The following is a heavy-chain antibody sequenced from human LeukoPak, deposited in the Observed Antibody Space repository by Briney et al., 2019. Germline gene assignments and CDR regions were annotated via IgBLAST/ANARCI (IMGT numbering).Heavy chain of an antibody. CDR1: GFTFSSYA. Sequence: GGSLRLSCAASGFTFSSYAMSWVRQAPGKGLEWVSAISGSGSSTYYADSVKGRFTISRDNSHNTLYLQMNSLGAEDTAIYYCAKDQSGYYRPFDPWGQGTLVTVSS. V-gene: IGHV3-23*01. D-gene: IGHD3-22*01. CDR2: ISGSGSST. J-gene: IGHJ5*02. CDR3: AKDQSGYYRPFDP.